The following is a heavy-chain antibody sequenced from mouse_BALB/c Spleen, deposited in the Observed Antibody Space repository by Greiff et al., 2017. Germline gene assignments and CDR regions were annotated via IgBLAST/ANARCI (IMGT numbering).Heavy chain of an antibody. CDR1: GFTFSDYY. CDR2: ISDGGSYT. V-gene: IGHV5-4*02. J-gene: IGHJ1*01. CDR3: ARTYGNGYFDV. D-gene: IGHD2-1*01. Sequence: DVQLLESGGGLVKPGGSLKLSCAASGFTFSDYYMYWVRQTPEKRLEWVATISDGGSYTYYPDSVKGRFTISRDNAKNNLYLQMSSLKSEDTAMYYCARTYGNGYFDVWGAGTTVTVSS.